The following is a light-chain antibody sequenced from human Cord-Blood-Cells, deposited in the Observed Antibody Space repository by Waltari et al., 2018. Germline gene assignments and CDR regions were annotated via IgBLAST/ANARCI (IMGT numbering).Light chain of an antibody. J-gene: IGLJ1*01. CDR3: QAWDSSTYV. Sequence: SYELTQPPSVSVSPGQTASITCSGDTLGDKYACWYQPKPGQSPVLVIYQDSKRPSGIPERFSGSNSGNTATLTISGTQAMDEADYYCQAWDSSTYVFGTGTKVTVL. CDR2: QDS. V-gene: IGLV3-1*01. CDR1: TLGDKY.